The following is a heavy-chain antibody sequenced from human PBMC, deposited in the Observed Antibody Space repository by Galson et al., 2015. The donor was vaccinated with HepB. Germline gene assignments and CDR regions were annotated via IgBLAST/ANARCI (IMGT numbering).Heavy chain of an antibody. V-gene: IGHV1-2*04. CDR1: GYTFTGYY. CDR2: INPNSGGT. J-gene: IGHJ4*02. Sequence: SVKVSCKASGYTFTGYYMHWLRQAPGQGLEWMGWINPNSGGTNYAQKFQGWVTMTRDTSISTAYMELSRLRSDDTAVYYCARVSGYCSSTSCPHFDYWGQGTLVTVSS. D-gene: IGHD2-2*03. CDR3: ARVSGYCSSTSCPHFDY.